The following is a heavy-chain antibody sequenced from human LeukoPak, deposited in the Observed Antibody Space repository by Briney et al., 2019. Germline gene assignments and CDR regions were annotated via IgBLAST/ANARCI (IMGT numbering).Heavy chain of an antibody. V-gene: IGHV1-2*02. CDR1: GYTFTGYYGYY. Sequence: ASVKVSFKASGYTFTGYYGYYMHWVRQAPGQGLEWMGWINPNSGDTKYAQKFQGRVTMTRDTSISTAYMELSSLRSDDTAVYYCAREGRSGAIAAAGTYNWFDPWGQGALVTVSS. D-gene: IGHD6-13*01. CDR2: INPNSGDT. CDR3: AREGRSGAIAAAGTYNWFDP. J-gene: IGHJ5*02.